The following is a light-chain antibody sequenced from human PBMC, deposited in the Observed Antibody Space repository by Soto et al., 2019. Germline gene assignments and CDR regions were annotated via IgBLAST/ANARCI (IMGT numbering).Light chain of an antibody. V-gene: IGLV2-11*01. J-gene: IGLJ2*01. CDR2: DVS. CDR1: SSDVGGYNY. CDR3: CSYAGSYTLV. Sequence: QSVLTQPRSVSGSPGQSVTISCTGTSSDVGGYNYVSWYQQQPDKAPKLMIYDVSKRPSGVPDRFSGSKSGTTASLIISGLQAEDEADYYCCSYAGSYTLVFGGGTKLTVL.